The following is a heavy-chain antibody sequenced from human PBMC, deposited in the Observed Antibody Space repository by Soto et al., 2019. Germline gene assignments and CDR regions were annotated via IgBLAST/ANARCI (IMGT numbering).Heavy chain of an antibody. CDR2: ISWDGGST. CDR3: AKDMASKRGNWNDEGEVVDY. V-gene: IGHV3-43*01. Sequence: EVQLVESGGVVVQPGGSLRLSCAASGFTFDDYTMHWVRQAPGKGLEWVSLISWDGGSTYYADSVKGRFTISRDNSKNSLYLQMNSLRTEDTALYYCAKDMASKRGNWNDEGEVVDYWGQGTLVTVSS. J-gene: IGHJ4*02. D-gene: IGHD1-1*01. CDR1: GFTFDDYT.